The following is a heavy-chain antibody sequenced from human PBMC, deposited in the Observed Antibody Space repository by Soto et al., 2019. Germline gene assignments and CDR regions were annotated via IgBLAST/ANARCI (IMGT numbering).Heavy chain of an antibody. CDR2: IYYSGST. CDR3: ARAENSRDGYNFAY. V-gene: IGHV4-59*01. CDR1: GGSISSYY. D-gene: IGHD5-12*01. Sequence: SETLSLTCTVSGGSISSYYWSWIRQPPGKGLEWIGYIYYSGSTNYNPSLKSRVTISVDTSKNQFSLKLSPVTAADTAVYYCARAENSRDGYNFAYWGQGTLVTVSS. J-gene: IGHJ4*02.